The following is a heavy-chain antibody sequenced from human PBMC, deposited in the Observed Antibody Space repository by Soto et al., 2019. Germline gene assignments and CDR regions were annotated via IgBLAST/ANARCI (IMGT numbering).Heavy chain of an antibody. CDR3: ARYERSGPDVW. V-gene: IGHV3-7*01. Sequence: EVQLVESGGGLVQPGGSLRLSCAASGFTFSNYWMTWVRQAPGKGLEWVANIKGDGILKYYMDSVKGRFIISSDNAKNSLHRQMNSLRDEDTAVYYCARYERSGPDVWWGQGTLVTVSS. D-gene: IGHD2-15*01. CDR2: IKGDGILK. J-gene: IGHJ4*02. CDR1: GFTFSNYW.